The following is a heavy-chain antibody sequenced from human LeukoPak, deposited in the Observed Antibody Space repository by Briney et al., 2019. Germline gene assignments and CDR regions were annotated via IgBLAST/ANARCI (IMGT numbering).Heavy chain of an antibody. J-gene: IGHJ4*02. Sequence: PGGSPRLSCAASGCTFSSYWMNWVRQAPGKGLVWVSRINSDGSSTSYADSVKGRFTISRDNAKNTLYLQMNSLRAEDTAVYYCARDRGTMVRGVITDDYWGQGTLVTVSS. CDR3: ARDRGTMVRGVITDDY. CDR2: INSDGSST. CDR1: GCTFSSYW. D-gene: IGHD3-10*01. V-gene: IGHV3-74*01.